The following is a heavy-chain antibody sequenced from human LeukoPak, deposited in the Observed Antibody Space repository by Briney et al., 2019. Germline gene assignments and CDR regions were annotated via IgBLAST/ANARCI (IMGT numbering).Heavy chain of an antibody. CDR1: ELTFSAYG. D-gene: IGHD1-26*01. CDR2: IWHDGTDK. CDR3: ARDRFSGSYHPRGIDY. V-gene: IGHV3-33*01. J-gene: IGHJ4*02. Sequence: GGSLRLSCASSELTFSAYGMHWVRQAPGKGLEWVAVIWHDGTDKYYADSVKGRFTISRDNSKNTVYLQMNSLRAEDTAIYYCARDRFSGSYHPRGIDYWGQGTLVTVSS.